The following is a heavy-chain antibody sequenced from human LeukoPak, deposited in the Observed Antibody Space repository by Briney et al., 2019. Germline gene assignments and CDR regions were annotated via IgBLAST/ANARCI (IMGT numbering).Heavy chain of an antibody. CDR1: GFTFSSYG. J-gene: IGHJ4*02. CDR2: IRYDGRNK. V-gene: IGHV3-30*02. Sequence: PGGSLRLSCGASGFTFSSYGMHWVRQAPGKGPEWVAFIRYDGRNKYYADSVKGRFTISRDNSKNTLYLQMNSLRAEDTAVYYCARLTYYYDSSGYYPQPDFDYWGQGTLVTVSS. D-gene: IGHD3-22*01. CDR3: ARLTYYYDSSGYYPQPDFDY.